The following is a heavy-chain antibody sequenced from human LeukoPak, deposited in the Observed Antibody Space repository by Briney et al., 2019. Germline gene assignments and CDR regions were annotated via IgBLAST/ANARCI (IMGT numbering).Heavy chain of an antibody. D-gene: IGHD3-16*02. V-gene: IGHV4-59*08. CDR2: IYYSWST. CDR3: ARRMEWGSYRPSLWLDP. J-gene: IGHJ5*02. CDR1: GGSISSYY. Sequence: SETLSLTCTVSGGSISSYYWSWIRQPPGKGLEWIGYIYYSWSTNYNPSLKSRVTIAVDTAKNHFFLKLSSVTAACTAVYYCARRMEWGSYRPSLWLDPWGQGTLVTVSS.